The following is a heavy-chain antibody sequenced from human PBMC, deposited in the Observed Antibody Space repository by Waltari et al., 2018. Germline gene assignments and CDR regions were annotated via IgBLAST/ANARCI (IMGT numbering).Heavy chain of an antibody. D-gene: IGHD3-3*01. Sequence: QLQLQESGPGLVKPSETLSLTCTVSGGSISSSSYYWGWIRQPPGKGLEWIGSIYYSGGTYYNPSLKSRVTISVDTSKNQFSLKLSSVTAADTAVYYCARDPLSITIFGVARGAFDIWGQGTMVTVSS. V-gene: IGHV4-39*07. CDR3: ARDPLSITIFGVARGAFDI. J-gene: IGHJ3*02. CDR1: GGSISSSSYY. CDR2: IYYSGGT.